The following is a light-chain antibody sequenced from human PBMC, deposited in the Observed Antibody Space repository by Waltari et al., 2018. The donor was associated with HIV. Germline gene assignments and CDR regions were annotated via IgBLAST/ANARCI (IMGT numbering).Light chain of an antibody. CDR1: QGIISH. V-gene: IGKV1-9*01. CDR2: VAS. Sequence: DIHLTQSPPFLSASIGDRVTISCRATQGIISHLAWYQQKPGKAPKLLIYVASTLRSGVPSRFSGSGSGTEFTLTVSNLQPEDSATYYCQQLNSYPLTFGGGTKVETK. CDR3: QQLNSYPLT. J-gene: IGKJ4*01.